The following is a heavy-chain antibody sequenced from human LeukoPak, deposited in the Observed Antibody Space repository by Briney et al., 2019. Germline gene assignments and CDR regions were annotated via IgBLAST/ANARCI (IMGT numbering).Heavy chain of an antibody. CDR2: IYHSGST. Sequence: KPSETLSLTCAVYGVSFSGYYWSWIRQPPGKGLEWIGYIYHSGSTYYNPSLKSRVTISVDRSKNQFSLKLTSVTAADTAVYYCARVHARYSSGWYGIDYWGQGTLVTVSS. CDR1: GVSFSGYY. J-gene: IGHJ4*02. V-gene: IGHV4-30-2*01. D-gene: IGHD6-19*01. CDR3: ARVHARYSSGWYGIDY.